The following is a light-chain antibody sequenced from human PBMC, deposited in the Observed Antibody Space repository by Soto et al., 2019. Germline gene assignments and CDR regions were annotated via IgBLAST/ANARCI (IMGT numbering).Light chain of an antibody. CDR3: SSYTSSRIVV. J-gene: IGLJ2*01. V-gene: IGLV2-14*02. CDR2: EGI. Sequence: QSALTQPASVSGSPGQSITISCTGTSSTVGGFNVVSWYQQHPGKAPKVIIYEGIKRPSGVSNRFSGSNSGSTASLTISGLQAEDEADYDCSSYTSSRIVVFGGGTKLTVL. CDR1: SSTVGGFNV.